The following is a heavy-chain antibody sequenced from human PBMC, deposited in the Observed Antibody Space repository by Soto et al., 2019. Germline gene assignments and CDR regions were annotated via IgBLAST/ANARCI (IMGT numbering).Heavy chain of an antibody. CDR1: GYSFTNYA. D-gene: IGHD4-17*01. CDR2: ISGADGNT. Sequence: GASVKVSCKASGYSFTNYAIHWVRQAPGQRLEWMGWISGADGNTRYSPKFQGRLTFSTDTSASTAYMELSSLRSEDTAVFYCARDRTTSSTRRFDYWGQGTLVTVSS. V-gene: IGHV1-3*01. J-gene: IGHJ4*02. CDR3: ARDRTTSSTRRFDY.